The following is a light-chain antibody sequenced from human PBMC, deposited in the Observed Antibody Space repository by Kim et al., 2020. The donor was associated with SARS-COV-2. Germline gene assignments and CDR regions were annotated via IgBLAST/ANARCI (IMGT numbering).Light chain of an antibody. Sequence: VSPGERATITCRASQGVSSNLAWYQQKPGQAPRLLIYGASTRATGIPARFSGSGSGTEFTLTISSLQSEDFAVYYCQQYNNWPITFGEGTRLEIK. CDR2: GAS. V-gene: IGKV3-15*01. CDR1: QGVSSN. J-gene: IGKJ5*01. CDR3: QQYNNWPIT.